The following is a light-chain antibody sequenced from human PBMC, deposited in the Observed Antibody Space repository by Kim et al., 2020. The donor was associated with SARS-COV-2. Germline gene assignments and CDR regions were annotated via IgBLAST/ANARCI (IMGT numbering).Light chain of an antibody. Sequence: DIRMTQSPSSLSASVGDRVTITCQASQDISKYLNWFQQKPGKAPKLLISDASDLETGVPSRFSGSGSGTDFTFTISSLQSEDIATYYCQQFDNFPITFGQGTRLEIK. J-gene: IGKJ5*01. CDR1: QDISKY. CDR2: DAS. CDR3: QQFDNFPIT. V-gene: IGKV1-33*01.